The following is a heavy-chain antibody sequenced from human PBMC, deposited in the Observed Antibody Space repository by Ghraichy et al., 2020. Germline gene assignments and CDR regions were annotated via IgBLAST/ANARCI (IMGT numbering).Heavy chain of an antibody. D-gene: IGHD3-3*01. V-gene: IGHV3-23*01. CDR3: ARDQTYYDFSSGSVPNLPS. CDR1: GFTFSNYG. J-gene: IGHJ5*02. CDR2: INDSGDKT. Sequence: GGSLRLSCVASGFTFSNYGMSWVRQAPGKGLEWVSVINDSGDKTDYTDSVKGRFTISRDNSKNTLYLQMFRLRVEDTAIYYCARDQTYYDFSSGSVPNLPSWGQGTLVTVSS.